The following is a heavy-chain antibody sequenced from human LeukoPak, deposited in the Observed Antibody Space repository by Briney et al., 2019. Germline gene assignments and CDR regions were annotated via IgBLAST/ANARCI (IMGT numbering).Heavy chain of an antibody. CDR1: GYTFTSYA. Sequence: ASVKVSCKASGYTFTSYAMHWVRQAPGQRLEWMGWINAGNGNTKYSQEFQGRVTITRDTSASTAYMELSSLRSEDTAVCYCASTIGYSSGWSHAAFDIWGQGTMVTVSS. V-gene: IGHV1-3*01. D-gene: IGHD6-19*01. CDR2: INAGNGNT. J-gene: IGHJ3*02. CDR3: ASTIGYSSGWSHAAFDI.